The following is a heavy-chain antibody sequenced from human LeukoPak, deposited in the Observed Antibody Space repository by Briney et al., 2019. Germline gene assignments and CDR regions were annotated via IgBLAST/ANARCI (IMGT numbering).Heavy chain of an antibody. J-gene: IGHJ4*02. Sequence: GGSLRLSCAASGFTFSSYGMHWVRQAPGKGLEWVADISYDGSNKYYADSVKGRFTISRDNSKNTLYLQMNSLRAEDTAVYYCAKDLEIVGVPAADFDYWGQGTLVTVSS. CDR3: AKDLEIVGVPAADFDY. CDR1: GFTFSSYG. V-gene: IGHV3-30*18. CDR2: ISYDGSNK. D-gene: IGHD2-2*03.